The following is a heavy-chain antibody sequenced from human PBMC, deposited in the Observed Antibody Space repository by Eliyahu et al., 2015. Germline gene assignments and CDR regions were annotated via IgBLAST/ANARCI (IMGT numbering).Heavy chain of an antibody. Sequence: QVQLVQSGAEVKKPGSSVRVSCXASGGXFSTSPXSWFRQAPGQGLEWMGGSTPIFGTANYAQKFQGRLTITADESTTTAYMELSSLKSDDTAVYYCARPSADNSGFSKPFDYWGQGTLVTVSS. D-gene: IGHD6-19*01. CDR3: ARPSADNSGFSKPFDY. J-gene: IGHJ4*02. CDR2: STPIFGTA. V-gene: IGHV1-69*01. CDR1: GGXFSTSP.